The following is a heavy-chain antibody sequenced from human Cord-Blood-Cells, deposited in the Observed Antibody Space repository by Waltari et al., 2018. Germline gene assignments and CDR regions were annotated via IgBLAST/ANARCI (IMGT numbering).Heavy chain of an antibody. D-gene: IGHD3-10*01. J-gene: IGHJ3*02. CDR2: IIPIFGTA. V-gene: IGHV1-69*12. Sequence: QVQLVQSGAEVKKPGSSVKVSCKASVGTFSSFSISWVRQAPGQGLEWMGGIIPIFGTANYAQKFQGRVTITADESTSTAYMELSSLRSEDTAVYYCARARAGGGAFDIWGQGTMVTVSS. CDR1: VGTFSSFS. CDR3: ARARAGGGAFDI.